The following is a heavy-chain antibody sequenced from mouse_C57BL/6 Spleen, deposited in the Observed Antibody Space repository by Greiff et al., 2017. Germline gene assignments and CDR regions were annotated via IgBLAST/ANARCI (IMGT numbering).Heavy chain of an antibody. CDR1: GYTFTSYW. Sequence: QVQLQQPGAELVKPGASVKMSCKASGYTFTSYWITWVKQRPGQGLEWIGDIYPGSGSTNYNEKFKSKATLTVDTSSSTSYMQLSSLTSEDSAVYYCARFRGLYDAMGYWGQGTSVTVSS. V-gene: IGHV1-55*01. CDR3: ARFRGLYDAMGY. D-gene: IGHD3-2*02. CDR2: IYPGSGST. J-gene: IGHJ4*01.